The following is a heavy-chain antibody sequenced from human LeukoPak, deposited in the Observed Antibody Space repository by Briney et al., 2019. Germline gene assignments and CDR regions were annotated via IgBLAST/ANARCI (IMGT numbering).Heavy chain of an antibody. D-gene: IGHD6-13*01. Sequence: PSETLSLTCAVYGGSFSGYYWSWIRQPPGKGLEWIGEINHSGSTNYNPSLKSRVTISVDTSKNQFSLKLSSVTAADTAVYYCARLRYSSSWCMQRGTKYYFDYWGQGTLVTVSS. CDR1: GGSFSGYY. CDR3: ARLRYSSSWCMQRGTKYYFDY. J-gene: IGHJ4*02. CDR2: INHSGST. V-gene: IGHV4-34*01.